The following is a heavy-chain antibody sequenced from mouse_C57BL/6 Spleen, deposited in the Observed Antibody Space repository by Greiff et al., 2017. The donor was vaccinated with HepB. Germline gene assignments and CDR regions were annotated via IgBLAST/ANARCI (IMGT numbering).Heavy chain of an antibody. CDR2: IYPRSGNT. CDR3: AKGDGNYVGFAY. Sequence: QVQLQQSGAELARPGASVKLSCKASGYTFTSYGISWVKQRTGQGLEWIGEIYPRSGNTYYNEKFKGKATLTADKSSSTAYMELRSLTSEDSAVYFCAKGDGNYVGFAYWGQGTLVTVSA. D-gene: IGHD2-1*01. V-gene: IGHV1-81*01. CDR1: GYTFTSYG. J-gene: IGHJ3*01.